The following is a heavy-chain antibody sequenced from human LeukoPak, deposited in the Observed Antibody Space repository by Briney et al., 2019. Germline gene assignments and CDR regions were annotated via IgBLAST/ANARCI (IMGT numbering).Heavy chain of an antibody. CDR3: ARDPYYYGSGSYYSRPGRGSYFDY. V-gene: IGHV3-30-3*01. J-gene: IGHJ4*02. CDR1: RFTFSNYA. Sequence: GGSLRLSCAASRFTFSNYAMHWVRQAPGKGLEWVAVISYDGSNKYYADSVKGRFPISRDYSQNTLYLQMNSLRAEDTAVYYCARDPYYYGSGSYYSRPGRGSYFDYWGQGTLVTVSS. CDR2: ISYDGSNK. D-gene: IGHD3-10*01.